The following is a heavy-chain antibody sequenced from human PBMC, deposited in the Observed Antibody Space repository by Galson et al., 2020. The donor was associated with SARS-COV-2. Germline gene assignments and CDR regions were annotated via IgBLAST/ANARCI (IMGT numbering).Heavy chain of an antibody. D-gene: IGHD3-16*01. Sequence: GGSLRLSCAASGFTLSSYAIHWVRQAPGKGLEWVAVISYDGSSKYYTDSVKGRFTISRDSSKNTLYLQMNSLRDEDTAVYYCAREGDRGDAFDIWGQGTMVTVS. V-gene: IGHV3-30*04. CDR3: AREGDRGDAFDI. J-gene: IGHJ3*02. CDR1: GFTLSSYA. CDR2: ISYDGSSK.